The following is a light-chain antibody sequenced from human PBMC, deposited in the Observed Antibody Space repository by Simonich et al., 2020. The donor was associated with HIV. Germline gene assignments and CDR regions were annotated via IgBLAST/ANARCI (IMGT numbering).Light chain of an antibody. CDR3: SSYTSSSTGV. J-gene: IGLJ3*02. Sequence: QSALTQPASVSGSPGQSITISCTGTSRDGGGSNYVSWYQQHPGKAHKLMIYDVSKRPSGVSNRYSGSKSGNTASLTISGLQAEDEAGYYCSSYTSSSTGVFGGGTKLTVL. V-gene: IGLV2-14*01. CDR1: SRDGGGSNY. CDR2: DVS.